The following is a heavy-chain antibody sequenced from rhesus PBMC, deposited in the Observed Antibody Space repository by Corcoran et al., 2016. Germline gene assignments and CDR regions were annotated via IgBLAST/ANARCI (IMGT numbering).Heavy chain of an antibody. V-gene: IGHV1-111*02. CDR1: GYTFTDYY. Sequence: EVQLVQSGAEVKQPGASVKLSCKASGYTFTDYYLHWVRQAPGKGLEWVGGVCAEDGETKNAQKCKNRDTTTADTCTATAYMERSSLRSEDTSVYYCATARYSWNYYGVDSWGQGVVVTVSS. CDR2: VCAEDGET. D-gene: IGHD1-1*01. J-gene: IGHJ6*01. CDR3: ATARYSWNYYGVDS.